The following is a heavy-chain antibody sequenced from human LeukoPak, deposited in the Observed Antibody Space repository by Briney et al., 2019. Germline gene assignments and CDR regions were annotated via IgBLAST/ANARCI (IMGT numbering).Heavy chain of an antibody. CDR3: ARYQDDVHYFDY. J-gene: IGHJ4*02. CDR2: IKPDGSEK. Sequence: GGSLRLSCAASGFTFSSYWMSWVRQAPGKGLEWVANIKPDGSEKYYVDFVEGRFTISRDNAENSLYPQMDSLRAEDTAVYYCARYQDDVHYFDYWGQGTLVTVSS. D-gene: IGHD1-1*01. V-gene: IGHV3-7*01. CDR1: GFTFSSYW.